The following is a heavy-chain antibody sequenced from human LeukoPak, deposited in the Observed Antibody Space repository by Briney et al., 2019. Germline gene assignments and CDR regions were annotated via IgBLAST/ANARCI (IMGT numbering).Heavy chain of an antibody. J-gene: IGHJ4*02. CDR2: INPNSGGT. V-gene: IGHV1-2*06. D-gene: IGHD5-24*01. CDR1: GYTFTGYY. Sequence: ASVEVSCKASGYTFTGYYMHWVRQAPGQGLEWMGRINPNSGGTNYAQKFQGRVTMTRDTSISTAYMELSRLRSDDTAVYYCAGEGRDGYNLPTDYWGQGTLVTVSS. CDR3: AGEGRDGYNLPTDY.